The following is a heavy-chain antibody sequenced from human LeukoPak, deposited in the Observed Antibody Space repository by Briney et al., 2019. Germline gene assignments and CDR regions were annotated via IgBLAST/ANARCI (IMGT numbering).Heavy chain of an antibody. V-gene: IGHV3-11*01. CDR2: ISSSGSTI. D-gene: IGHD3-22*01. CDR3: AAEDSSGYYEPVDY. J-gene: IGHJ4*02. CDR1: GFTFSDYY. Sequence: GGSLRLSCAASGFTFSDYYMSWIRQAPGKGLEWVSYISSSGSTIYYADSVKGRFTISRDNAKNLLYLQMNSLRAEDTAVYYCAAEDSSGYYEPVDYWGQGTLVTVSS.